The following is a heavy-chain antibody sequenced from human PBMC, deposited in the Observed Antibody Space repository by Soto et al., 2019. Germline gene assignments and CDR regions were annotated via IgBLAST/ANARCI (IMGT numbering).Heavy chain of an antibody. J-gene: IGHJ4*02. CDR3: ASHTSGSYGQIDS. CDR2: IYYNGGT. V-gene: IGHV4-59*08. Sequence: SRILKPPGKGLEWIGYIYYNGGTNYNPSLKSRVTISGDTSMTQISLKLTSVTAADTAVYYCASHTSGSYGQIDSWGQGTLVTVSS. D-gene: IGHD1-26*01.